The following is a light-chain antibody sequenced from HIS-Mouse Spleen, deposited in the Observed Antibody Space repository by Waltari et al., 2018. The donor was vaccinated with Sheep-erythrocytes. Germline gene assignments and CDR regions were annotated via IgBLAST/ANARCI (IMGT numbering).Light chain of an antibody. CDR3: YSTDSSGNHWV. CDR2: EDS. Sequence: SYELTQPPSVSVSPAQTARITCPGDALPKQYAYWYQQKSGRAPVLVIYEDSNRPSGIPERFSGSSSGTMATLTISGAQVEDEADYYCYSTDSSGNHWVFGGGTKLTVL. J-gene: IGLJ3*02. CDR1: ALPKQY. V-gene: IGLV3-10*01.